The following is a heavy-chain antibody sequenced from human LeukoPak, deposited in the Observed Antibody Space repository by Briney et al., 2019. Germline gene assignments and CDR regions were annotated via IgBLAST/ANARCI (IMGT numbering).Heavy chain of an antibody. CDR2: ISHDGGNK. CDR3: ARVYYGSGSLHTYYYYMDV. CDR1: GFAFSQFP. V-gene: IGHV3-30*03. D-gene: IGHD3-10*01. J-gene: IGHJ6*03. Sequence: GGSLRLSCVASGFAFSQFPVHWVRQAPGKRLEWVAFISHDGGNKKYGDSVKGRFTISRDNSKNTVYLQMNSLRAEDTAVYYCARVYYGSGSLHTYYYYMDVWGKGTTVTIS.